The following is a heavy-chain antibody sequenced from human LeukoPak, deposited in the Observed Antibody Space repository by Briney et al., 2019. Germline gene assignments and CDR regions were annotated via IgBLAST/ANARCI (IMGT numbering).Heavy chain of an antibody. D-gene: IGHD3-3*01. CDR3: ARALVDFWSGYSGSSSYYFDY. V-gene: IGHV1-2*02. CDR1: EYTFTGYY. J-gene: IGHJ4*02. CDR2: INPNSGGT. Sequence: ASVKVSCKASEYTFTGYYMHWVRQAPGQGLEWMGWINPNSGGTNYAQKFQGRVTMTRDTSISTAYMELSRLRSDDTAVYYCARALVDFWSGYSGSSSYYFDYWGQGTLVTVSS.